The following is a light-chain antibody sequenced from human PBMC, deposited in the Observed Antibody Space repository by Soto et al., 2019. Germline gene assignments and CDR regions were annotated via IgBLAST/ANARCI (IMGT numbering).Light chain of an antibody. CDR1: QSISSY. Sequence: DIQMTQSPSALSASVGDRVTITCRASQSISSYLYWYQQKPGKAPKLLIYAASSLQSGVPSRFSGSGSGTDFTLTISSRQPEEYSTLYCQQSYSTPYTFGHGTKVEIK. CDR3: QQSYSTPYT. CDR2: AAS. V-gene: IGKV1-39*01. J-gene: IGKJ2*01.